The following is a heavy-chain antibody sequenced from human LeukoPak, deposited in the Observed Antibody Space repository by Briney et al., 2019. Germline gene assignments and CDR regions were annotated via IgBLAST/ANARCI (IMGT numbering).Heavy chain of an antibody. CDR3: ARQPGGEMANALDY. J-gene: IGHJ4*02. CDR2: IYYSGST. Sequence: SGTLSLTCTVSGGSISSYYWSWIRQPPGKGLEWIGYIYYSGSTNYNPSLKSRVTISVDTSKNQFSLKLSSVTAADTAVYFCARQPGGEMANALDYWGQGTLVTISS. V-gene: IGHV4-59*08. CDR1: GGSISSYY. D-gene: IGHD5-24*01.